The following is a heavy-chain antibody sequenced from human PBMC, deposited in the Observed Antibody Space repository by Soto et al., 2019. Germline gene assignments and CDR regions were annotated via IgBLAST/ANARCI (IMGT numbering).Heavy chain of an antibody. J-gene: IGHJ4*02. D-gene: IGHD3-22*01. Sequence: SETLSLTCAVYGGSFSGYYWSWIRQPPGKGLEWIGEINHSGSTNYNPSLKSRVTISVDTSKNQFSLKLSSVTAADTAVYYCARSSPYYDSSGYYYRWDYWGQGTLVTVSS. V-gene: IGHV4-34*01. CDR3: ARSSPYYDSSGYYYRWDY. CDR2: INHSGST. CDR1: GGSFSGYY.